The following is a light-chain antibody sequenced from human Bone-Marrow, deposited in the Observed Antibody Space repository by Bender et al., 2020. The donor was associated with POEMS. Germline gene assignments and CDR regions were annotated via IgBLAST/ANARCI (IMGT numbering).Light chain of an antibody. CDR1: NIGSKR. Sequence: SYVLTQPPSVSVARGKTARISCGGNNIGSKRVHWYQQKPGQAPLLVVYDDSDRPSGIPERFSGSNSGNTATLTISRVDAVDGADCYSQVRDFKADPILVF. CDR2: DDS. CDR3: QVRDFKADPILV. J-gene: IGLJ1*01. V-gene: IGLV3-21*03.